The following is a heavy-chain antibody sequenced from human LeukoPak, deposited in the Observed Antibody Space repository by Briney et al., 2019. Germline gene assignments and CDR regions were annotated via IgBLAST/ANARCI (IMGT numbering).Heavy chain of an antibody. CDR2: INSDGRTT. CDR1: GFTFSNNW. J-gene: IGHJ4*02. Sequence: PGGSLRLSCAASGFTFSNNWMHWVRQAPGKGLVWVSRINSDGRTTNYADSVKGRFTISRDNAKNTLYLQMNSLRAEDWAVYYCAMIKEGWGQGTLVSVSS. V-gene: IGHV3-74*01. CDR3: AMIKEG. D-gene: IGHD3-22*01.